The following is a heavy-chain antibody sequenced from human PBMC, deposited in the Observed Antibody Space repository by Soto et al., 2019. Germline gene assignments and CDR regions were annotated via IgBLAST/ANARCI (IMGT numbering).Heavy chain of an antibody. CDR2: ISGSGAYT. J-gene: IGHJ4*02. CDR3: AKETNDQLALDY. V-gene: IGHV3-23*01. CDR1: GFTFSSYA. Sequence: GGSLRLSCAASGFTFSSYAMTWVRQAPGKGLEWVSAISGSGAYTYYANSVKGRFTISRDNSKNTLYLQLNSLRAEDTAVYYCAKETNDQLALDYWGQGTLVTVS. D-gene: IGHD2-2*01.